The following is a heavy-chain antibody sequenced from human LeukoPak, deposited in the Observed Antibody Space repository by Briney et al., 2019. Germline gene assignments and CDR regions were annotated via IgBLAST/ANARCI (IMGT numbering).Heavy chain of an antibody. CDR1: GYTFTSYG. D-gene: IGHD4-11*01. CDR3: AREAVGNYVSTRYYYYCYYMDV. CDR2: ISAYNGNT. Sequence: ASVKVSCKASGYTFTSYGISWVRQAPGQGLEWMGWISAYNGNTNYAQKLQGRVTMTTDTSTSTAYMELRSLRSDDTAVYYCAREAVGNYVSTRYYYYCYYMDVWGKGTTVTVSS. V-gene: IGHV1-18*01. J-gene: IGHJ6*03.